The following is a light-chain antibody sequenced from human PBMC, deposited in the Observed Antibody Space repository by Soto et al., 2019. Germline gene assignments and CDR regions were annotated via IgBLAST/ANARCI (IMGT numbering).Light chain of an antibody. CDR1: NIGSKS. V-gene: IGLV3-21*04. CDR2: YDS. J-gene: IGLJ1*01. CDR3: QVWDSSSDQV. Sequence: SYELTQPPSVSVAAGKTARITCGGNNIGSKSVHWYQQKPGQAPVLVIYYDSDRPSGIPERFSGSNSGNTATLTISRVEAGDEADYYCQVWDSSSDQVFGTGTKVTVL.